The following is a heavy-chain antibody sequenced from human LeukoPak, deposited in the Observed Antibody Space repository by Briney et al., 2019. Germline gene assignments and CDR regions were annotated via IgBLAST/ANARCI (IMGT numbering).Heavy chain of an antibody. CDR1: GDPINNYY. Sequence: SETLSLTCTVSGDPINNYYWTWIWQPAGKGLEWIGRMYSSGITNYNPSLKSRLALSLDTSTKQFSLTLNSVTAADTAVYYCARALLTTVVNPLDDWDQGTLVTVSS. J-gene: IGHJ4*02. CDR3: ARALLTTVVNPLDD. CDR2: MYSSGIT. V-gene: IGHV4-4*07. D-gene: IGHD4-23*01.